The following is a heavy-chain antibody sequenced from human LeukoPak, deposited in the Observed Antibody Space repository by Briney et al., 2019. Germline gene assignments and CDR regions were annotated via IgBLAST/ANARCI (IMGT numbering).Heavy chain of an antibody. CDR3: ARHVVPYYFDY. CDR1: GGSISSYY. J-gene: IGHJ4*02. Sequence: PSETLSLTCTVSGGSISSYYWSWIRQPPGKGLEWIGYIYYSGSTNYNPSPKSRVTISVDTSKNQFSLKLSSVTAADTAVYYCARHVVPYYFDYWGQGTLVTVSS. CDR2: IYYSGST. D-gene: IGHD2-15*01. V-gene: IGHV4-59*08.